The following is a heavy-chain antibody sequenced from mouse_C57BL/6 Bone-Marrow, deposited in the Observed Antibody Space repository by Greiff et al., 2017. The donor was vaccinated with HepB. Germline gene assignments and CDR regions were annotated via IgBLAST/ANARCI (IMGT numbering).Heavy chain of an antibody. V-gene: IGHV6-3*01. CDR1: GFTFSNYW. Sequence: EVKLEESGGGLVQPGGSMKLSCVASGFTFSNYWMNWVRQSPERGLEWVAQIRLKSDNYATHYAESVKGRFTISRDDSKSSVYLQMNNLRAEDTGNYYCTGRGVATGFDDWGQGTTLTVSS. CDR2: IRLKSDNYAT. CDR3: TGRGVATGFDD. D-gene: IGHD1-1*02. J-gene: IGHJ2*01.